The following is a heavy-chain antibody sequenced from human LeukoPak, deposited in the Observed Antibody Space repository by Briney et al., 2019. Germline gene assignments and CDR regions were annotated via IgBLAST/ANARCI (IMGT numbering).Heavy chain of an antibody. CDR1: GFTFGDYA. D-gene: IGHD6-19*01. CDR3: TRDDRAVADNFDY. V-gene: IGHV3-49*04. CDR2: IRSKAYGGTT. Sequence: GGSLRLSCTASGFTFGDYAMSWVRQAPGKGLEWVGFIRSKAYGGTTEYAASVKGRFTISRDDSKRIAYLQMNSLKTEDTAVYYCTRDDRAVADNFDYWGQGTLVTVSS. J-gene: IGHJ4*02.